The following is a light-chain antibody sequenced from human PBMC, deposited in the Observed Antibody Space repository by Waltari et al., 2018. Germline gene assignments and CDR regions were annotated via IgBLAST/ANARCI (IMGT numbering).Light chain of an antibody. V-gene: IGKV3-15*01. Sequence: VITQSPAALSVSTGERVTLPCKASQNIDNNLAWYKQKPGQSPRLLIYGASTRATGVPARFGGSGSGTEFTLTISSLQSEDCAVFYCQQYNRWPPLTFGGGTKVEIK. J-gene: IGKJ4*01. CDR3: QQYNRWPPLT. CDR2: GAS. CDR1: QNIDNN.